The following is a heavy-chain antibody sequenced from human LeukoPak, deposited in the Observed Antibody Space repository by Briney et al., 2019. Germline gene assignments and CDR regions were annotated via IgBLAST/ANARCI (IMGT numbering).Heavy chain of an antibody. V-gene: IGHV1-18*01. CDR2: ISAYNGNT. J-gene: IGHJ4*02. CDR3: ARDRYDILTGYYTLSAY. Sequence: ASVKVSCKASGYTFTSYGISWVRQAPGQGLEWMGWISAYNGNTNYAQKLQGRVTMTTDTSTSTAYTELRSLRSDDTAVYYCARDRYDILTGYYTLSAYWGQGTLVTVSS. D-gene: IGHD3-9*01. CDR1: GYTFTSYG.